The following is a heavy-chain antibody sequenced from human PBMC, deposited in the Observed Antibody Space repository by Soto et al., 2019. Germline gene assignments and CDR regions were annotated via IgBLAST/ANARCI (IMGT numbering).Heavy chain of an antibody. CDR2: ISSGSGNI. CDR3: ARTYGTGSLNWFDP. D-gene: IGHD3-10*01. V-gene: IGHV3-48*04. CDR1: GFIFSSYD. J-gene: IGHJ5*02. Sequence: GGSLRLSCAASGFIFSSYDMNWVRQAPGKGLEWVSYISSGSGNILYADSVKGRFTISRDNAKNSLYLQMNSLRAEDTAVYYCARTYGTGSLNWFDPWGQGTLVTVSS.